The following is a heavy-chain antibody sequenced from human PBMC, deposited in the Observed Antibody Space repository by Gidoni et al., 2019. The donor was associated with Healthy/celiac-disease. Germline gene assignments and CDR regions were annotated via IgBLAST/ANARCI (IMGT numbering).Heavy chain of an antibody. D-gene: IGHD3-22*01. CDR2: IITTFATA. Sequence: QLQLVQSGAAVKKPGSSVTVSCTASGGTFSSYAISWVRQAPGQGLEWMGVIITTFATANDAQKFQGRVTITADKATSTAYMELSSLRSEDTAVYYCARAPGEYYYDSSGYPFDYWGQGTLVTVSS. CDR1: GGTFSSYA. J-gene: IGHJ4*02. CDR3: ARAPGEYYYDSSGYPFDY. V-gene: IGHV1-69*06.